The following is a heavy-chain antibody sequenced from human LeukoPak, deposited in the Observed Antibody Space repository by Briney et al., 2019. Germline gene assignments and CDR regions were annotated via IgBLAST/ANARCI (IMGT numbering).Heavy chain of an antibody. Sequence: PGGSLRLSCAASGFTFSSYGMHWVRQAPGKGLEWVAVIWYDGSNKYYADSVKGRFTISRDNSKNTLYLQMNSLRAEDTAVFYCASDSNFREYSYGSLDYWGQGTLVTVSS. V-gene: IGHV3-33*01. J-gene: IGHJ4*02. D-gene: IGHD5-18*01. CDR1: GFTFSSYG. CDR2: IWYDGSNK. CDR3: ASDSNFREYSYGSLDY.